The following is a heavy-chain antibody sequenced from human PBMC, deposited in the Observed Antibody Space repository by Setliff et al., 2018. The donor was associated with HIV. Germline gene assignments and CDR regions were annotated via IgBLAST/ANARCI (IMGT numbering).Heavy chain of an antibody. J-gene: IGHJ4*02. CDR1: GYTFNNYG. V-gene: IGHV1-18*01. CDR2: INTHSGYT. D-gene: IGHD5-12*01. Sequence: ASVKVSCKASGYTFNNYGISWVRQAPGQGLEWMGWINTHSGYTNYAQNVQGRVTVTTDTSTSTAYMELRSLKSDDTAVYYCARGKTWLRFLDYWGQGTLVTVSS. CDR3: ARGKTWLRFLDY.